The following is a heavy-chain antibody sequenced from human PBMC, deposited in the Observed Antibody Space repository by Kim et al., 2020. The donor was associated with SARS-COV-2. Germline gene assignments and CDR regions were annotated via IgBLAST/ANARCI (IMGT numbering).Heavy chain of an antibody. J-gene: IGHJ4*02. D-gene: IGHD6-19*01. CDR3: AKIAVTGTGGPFDY. CDR2: ISEDGSET. V-gene: IGHV3-30-3*01. Sequence: GGSLRLSCAASGFTFRNYRIHWVRQAPGKGLEWVAAISEDGSETDYPDSVRGRFTISRDNSKKTLDLQMNDLRVEDTAMYHCAKIAVTGTGGPFDYWGQGTLVIVSS. CDR1: GFTFRNYR.